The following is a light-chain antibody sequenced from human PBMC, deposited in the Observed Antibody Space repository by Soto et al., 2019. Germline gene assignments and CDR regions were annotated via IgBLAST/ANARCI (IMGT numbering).Light chain of an antibody. J-gene: IGKJ2*01. CDR2: AAS. CDR3: QQSYSTPMYT. Sequence: DIPTTQSPSSLSASVGDRVTITCRASQSISSYLNWYQQKPGKAPKLLIYAASSLQSGVPSRFSGSGSGTDFTLTISSLQPEDFATYYCQQSYSTPMYTFGQGTKLEIK. V-gene: IGKV1-39*01. CDR1: QSISSY.